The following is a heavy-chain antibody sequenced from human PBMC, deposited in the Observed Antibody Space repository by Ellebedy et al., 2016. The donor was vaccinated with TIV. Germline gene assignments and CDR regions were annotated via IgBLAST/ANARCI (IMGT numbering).Heavy chain of an antibody. Sequence: MPSETLSLTCTVSGGSISSYYWSWIRQPPGKGLEWIGYIYYSGSTNYNPSLKRRVTISVDTSKNQFSLKLRSVTAADTAVYYCARVVGANQFDYWGQGTLVTVSS. CDR1: GGSISSYY. V-gene: IGHV4-59*08. CDR2: IYYSGST. J-gene: IGHJ4*02. D-gene: IGHD1-26*01. CDR3: ARVVGANQFDY.